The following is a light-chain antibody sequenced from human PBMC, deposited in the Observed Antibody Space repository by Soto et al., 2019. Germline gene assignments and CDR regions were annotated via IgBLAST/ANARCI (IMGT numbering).Light chain of an antibody. V-gene: IGKV1-5*01. CDR1: QNIRTW. Sequence: DIPMTQSPDTLSASIGDRVTITSRASQNIRTWLAWYQQKRGEALKLLIYDGSTLGSGVSTRFSGSGSQTEFALNVNILQPDDCETYFCQQYNSHSPNTFGQGTTL. J-gene: IGKJ2*01. CDR3: QQYNSHSPNT. CDR2: DGS.